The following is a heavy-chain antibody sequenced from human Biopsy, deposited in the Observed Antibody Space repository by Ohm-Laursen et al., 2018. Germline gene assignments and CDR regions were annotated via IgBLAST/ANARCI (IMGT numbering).Heavy chain of an antibody. CDR1: GFTFGHYA. CDR3: ARGLSSGWYGYFDV. V-gene: IGHV3-33*01. D-gene: IGHD6-19*01. Sequence: SLRLSCTASGFTFGHYAMHWVRQAPGKGLEWISLIWYDGTNEDYADSVKGRFTIPRDNSKNTLYLQINTLTLEDTAFYYCARGLSSGWYGYFDVWGRGTLVTVSS. J-gene: IGHJ2*01. CDR2: IWYDGTNE.